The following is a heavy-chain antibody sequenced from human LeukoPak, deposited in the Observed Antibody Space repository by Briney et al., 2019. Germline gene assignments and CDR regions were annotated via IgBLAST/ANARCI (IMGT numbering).Heavy chain of an antibody. V-gene: IGHV4-30-2*04. Sequence: YHSGGTYYNPSLKSRVTISVDTSKNQFSLKLSSVTAADTAVYYCARLSDYGDYLWGSWFDPWGQGTLVTVSS. CDR3: ARLSDYGDYLWGSWFDP. CDR2: YHSGGT. D-gene: IGHD4-17*01. J-gene: IGHJ5*02.